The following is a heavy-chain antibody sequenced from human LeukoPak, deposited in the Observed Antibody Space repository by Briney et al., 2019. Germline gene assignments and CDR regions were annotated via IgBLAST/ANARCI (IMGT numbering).Heavy chain of an antibody. V-gene: IGHV4-59*01. CDR2: ISYSGST. D-gene: IGHD6-19*01. Sequence: NPSETLSLTCIVSGDSISSYYWSWIRQPPGKGLEWIGYISYSGSTNYNPSLKSRVTISEDTSKNQFSLNLTSVTAADTAMYYCARWSLHSSGWYFDYWGQGTLVTVSS. J-gene: IGHJ4*02. CDR1: GDSISSYY. CDR3: ARWSLHSSGWYFDY.